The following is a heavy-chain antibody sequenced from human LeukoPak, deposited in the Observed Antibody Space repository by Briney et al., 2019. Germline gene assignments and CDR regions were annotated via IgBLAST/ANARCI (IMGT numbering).Heavy chain of an antibody. D-gene: IGHD3-16*01. J-gene: IGHJ4*02. CDR2: IYSGGST. V-gene: IGHV3-66*01. Sequence: GGSLRLSCAASGFTVSSNYMSWVRQAPGKGLEWASVIYSGGSTYYADSVKGRFTISRDNSKNTLYLQMNSLRAEDTAVYYCARDLGSTGFDYWGQGTLVTVSS. CDR3: ARDLGSTGFDY. CDR1: GFTVSSNY.